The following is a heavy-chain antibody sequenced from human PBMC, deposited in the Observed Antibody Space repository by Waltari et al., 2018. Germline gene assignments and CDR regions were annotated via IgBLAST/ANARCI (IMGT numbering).Heavy chain of an antibody. CDR3: ARIGYCSGGSCYPDY. CDR1: GGSISSYY. D-gene: IGHD2-15*01. Sequence: QVQLHESGPGLVKPSETLSLTCTVSGGSISSYYWSWIRQPPGKGLEWIGYIYYSGSTNYNPSLKIRVTISVDTSKNQFSLKLSSVTAADTAVYYCARIGYCSGGSCYPDYWGQGTLVTVSS. V-gene: IGHV4-59*01. J-gene: IGHJ4*02. CDR2: IYYSGST.